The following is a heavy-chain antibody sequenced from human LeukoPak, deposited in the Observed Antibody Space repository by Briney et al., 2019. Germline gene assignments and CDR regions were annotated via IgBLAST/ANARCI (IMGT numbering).Heavy chain of an antibody. J-gene: IGHJ4*02. CDR3: AREVGGALHYFDY. D-gene: IGHD1-26*01. V-gene: IGHV3-66*01. CDR1: GFTVSTNY. CDR2: IYSGGTT. Sequence: GGSLRLSCAASGFTVSTNYMSWVRQAPGKGLEWVSDIYSGGTTYYADSVKGRFTISRDNSKNTLYLQMNSLRAEDTAVYYCAREVGGALHYFDYWGQGTLVTVSS.